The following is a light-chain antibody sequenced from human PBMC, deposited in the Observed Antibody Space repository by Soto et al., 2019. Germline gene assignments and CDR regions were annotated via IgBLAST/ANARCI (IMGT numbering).Light chain of an antibody. CDR3: PQHSNWLYT. Sequence: EIVLTQSPGTLSLSPGDRATLSCRASQSVATYLAWFQQKPGQAPRLLIFDASNRATGILARFSGSGSGTDFTVTILSLEPGDFAVDYCPQHSNWLYTSGQGTKLAIK. CDR2: DAS. V-gene: IGKV3-11*01. J-gene: IGKJ2*01. CDR1: QSVATY.